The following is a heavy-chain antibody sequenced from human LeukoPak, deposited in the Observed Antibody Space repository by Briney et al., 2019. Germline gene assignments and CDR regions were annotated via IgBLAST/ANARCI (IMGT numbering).Heavy chain of an antibody. J-gene: IGHJ6*02. CDR3: AKSSHRSDYYYYGMDV. D-gene: IGHD2-2*01. Sequence: SGGSLRLSCVASGFIFNNYAMNWVRQAPGKGLEWVAVISYDGSNKYYADSVKGRFTISRDNSKNTLYLQMNSLRAEDTAVYYCAKSSHRSDYYYYGMDVWGQGTTVTVSS. CDR2: ISYDGSNK. V-gene: IGHV3-30*18. CDR1: GFIFNNYA.